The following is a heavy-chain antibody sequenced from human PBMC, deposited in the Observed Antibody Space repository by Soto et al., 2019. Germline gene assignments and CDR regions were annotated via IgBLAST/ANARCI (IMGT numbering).Heavy chain of an antibody. D-gene: IGHD2-15*01. CDR1: GFTFSNYW. Sequence: GGSLRLSCAASGFTFSNYWMTWVRQAPGKGLEWVANIKEDGSEQYYVDSVKGRFTISRDNARNSLYLQMNSLRAEETAVYYCARDPRFSGSSFDYWGQGTLVTVSS. CDR3: ARDPRFSGSSFDY. V-gene: IGHV3-7*01. CDR2: IKEDGSEQ. J-gene: IGHJ4*02.